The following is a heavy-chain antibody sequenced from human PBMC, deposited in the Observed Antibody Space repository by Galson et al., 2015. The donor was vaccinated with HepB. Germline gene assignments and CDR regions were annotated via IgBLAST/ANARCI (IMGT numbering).Heavy chain of an antibody. J-gene: IGHJ5*02. D-gene: IGHD3-9*01. CDR2: IRNKAYGGTT. Sequence: SLRLSCAASGFTFGDYAMSWVRQAPGKGLEWVGFIRNKAYGGTTDYAASVKGRFTISRDDSKSIAYLQMNSLKTEDTAMYYCTKDNYDILTGYYYNRFDPWGQGTLVTVSS. CDR1: GFTFGDYA. V-gene: IGHV3-49*04. CDR3: TKDNYDILTGYYYNRFDP.